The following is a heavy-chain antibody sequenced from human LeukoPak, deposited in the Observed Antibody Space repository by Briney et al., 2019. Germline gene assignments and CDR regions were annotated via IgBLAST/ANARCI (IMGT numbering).Heavy chain of an antibody. J-gene: IGHJ5*02. Sequence: SETLSLTCAVYGGSFSGYYWSWIRQPPGKGLDWIGEINHSGSTNYNPSLKSRVTISVDTSKNQFSLKLSSVTAADTAVYYCARAVGYSSSSGGLDPWGQGTLVTVSS. CDR2: INHSGST. D-gene: IGHD6-6*01. V-gene: IGHV4-34*01. CDR3: ARAVGYSSSSGGLDP. CDR1: GGSFSGYY.